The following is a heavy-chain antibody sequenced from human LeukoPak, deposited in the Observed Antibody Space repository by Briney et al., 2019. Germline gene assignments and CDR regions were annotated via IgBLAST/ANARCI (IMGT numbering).Heavy chain of an antibody. D-gene: IGHD2-2*01. CDR1: GYTFTSYD. Sequence: ASVKVSCKASGYTFTSYDINWVRQATGQGLEWMGWMNPNSGNTGYAQKFQGRVTMTRNTSISTAYMELSSLRSEDTAVYYCARGSHIVEVPAARGSGFDPWGQGTLVTVSS. CDR3: ARGSHIVEVPAARGSGFDP. J-gene: IGHJ5*02. V-gene: IGHV1-8*01. CDR2: MNPNSGNT.